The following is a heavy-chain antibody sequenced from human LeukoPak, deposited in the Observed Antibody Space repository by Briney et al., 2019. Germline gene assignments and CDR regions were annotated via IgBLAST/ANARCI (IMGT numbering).Heavy chain of an antibody. V-gene: IGHV3-66*01. J-gene: IGHJ4*02. D-gene: IGHD6-13*01. CDR2: IYSGGST. CDR3: ASRREYSSSWYYFDY. Sequence: GGSLRLSCAASGFTVSSNYMSWVRQAPGKGLEWVSVIYSGGSTYYADSVKGRFTISRGNSKNTLYLQMNSLRAEDTAVYYCASRREYSSSWYYFDYWGQGTLVTVSS. CDR1: GFTVSSNY.